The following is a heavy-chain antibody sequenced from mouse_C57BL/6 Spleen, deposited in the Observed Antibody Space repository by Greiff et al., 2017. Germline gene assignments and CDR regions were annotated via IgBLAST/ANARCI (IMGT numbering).Heavy chain of an antibody. V-gene: IGHV1-80*01. CDR1: GYAFSSYW. D-gene: IGHD1-1*01. Sequence: VQLQESGAELVKPGASVKISCKASGYAFSSYWMNWVKQRPGKGLEWIGQIYPGDGDTNSNGKFKGKATLTADQSSSTAYMQLSSLTSEDSAVYFCARTHYYGSSLYYFDYWGQGTTLTVSS. CDR2: IYPGDGDT. CDR3: ARTHYYGSSLYYFDY. J-gene: IGHJ2*01.